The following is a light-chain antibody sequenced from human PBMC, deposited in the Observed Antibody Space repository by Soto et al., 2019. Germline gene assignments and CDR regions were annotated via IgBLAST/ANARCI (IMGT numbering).Light chain of an antibody. CDR3: QQGYDTPIT. Sequence: DIQVTQSPSSLSASVGDIVTIACRASQNIITFLNWYQQKPGQAPKFLIYAASSLQSGAPSRFSGRGSGTDFTLTITSLQPEDFATYFCQQGYDTPITFGQGTRLEIK. CDR2: AAS. J-gene: IGKJ5*01. V-gene: IGKV1-39*01. CDR1: QNIITF.